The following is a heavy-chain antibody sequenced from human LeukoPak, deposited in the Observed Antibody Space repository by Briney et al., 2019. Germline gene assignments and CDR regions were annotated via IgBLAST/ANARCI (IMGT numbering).Heavy chain of an antibody. CDR1: GGTFSSYA. V-gene: IGHV1-69*06. D-gene: IGHD4-23*01. CDR2: IIPIFGTA. CDR3: ASQMMKVVTPFDY. Sequence: SVKVSCKASGGTFSSYAISWVRQAPGQGLEWMGGIIPIFGTANYAQKFQGRVTITADRSTSTAYMELSSLRSEDTAVYYCASQMMKVVTPFDYWGQGTLVTVSS. J-gene: IGHJ4*02.